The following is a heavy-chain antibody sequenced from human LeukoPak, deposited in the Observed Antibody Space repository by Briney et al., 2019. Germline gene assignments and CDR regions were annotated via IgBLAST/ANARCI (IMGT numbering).Heavy chain of an antibody. CDR2: INHSGST. D-gene: IGHD6-13*01. CDR1: GGSFSGYY. CDR3: ARSSSSWTLDY. Sequence: PSETLSLTCAVYGGSFSGYYWSWIRQPPGKGLEWIGEINHSGSTNYNPSLKSRVTISVDTSKNQFSLKLSSVTAADTAVYYCARSSSSWTLDYWGQGTLVTVSP. J-gene: IGHJ4*02. V-gene: IGHV4-34*01.